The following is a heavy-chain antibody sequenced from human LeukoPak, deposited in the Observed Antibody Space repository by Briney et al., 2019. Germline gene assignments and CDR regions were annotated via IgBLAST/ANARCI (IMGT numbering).Heavy chain of an antibody. CDR3: ARDRGGYYDSSGYYHNDYYFDY. CDR2: IYYSGST. J-gene: IGHJ4*02. CDR1: GGSISSYY. D-gene: IGHD3-22*01. Sequence: SETLSLTCTVSGGSISSYYWSWIRQPPGKGLEWIGYIYYSGSTNYNPSLKSRVTISVDTSKNQFSLKLSSVTAADTAVYYCARDRGGYYDSSGYYHNDYYFDYWGQGTLVTVSS. V-gene: IGHV4-59*12.